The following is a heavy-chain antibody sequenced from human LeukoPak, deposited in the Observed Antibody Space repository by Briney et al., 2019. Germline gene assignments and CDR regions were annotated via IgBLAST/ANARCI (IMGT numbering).Heavy chain of an antibody. CDR2: IRYDGSNK. D-gene: IGHD3-3*01. Sequence: PGGSLRLSCAASGFTFSSYGMHWVRQAPGKGLEWVAFIRYDGSNKYYADSVKGRFTISRDNSKNTLYLQMNSLRAEDTAVYYCAKDPTDEYYDFWSGPKDWGQGTLVTVSS. J-gene: IGHJ4*02. CDR1: GFTFSSYG. CDR3: AKDPTDEYYDFWSGPKD. V-gene: IGHV3-30*02.